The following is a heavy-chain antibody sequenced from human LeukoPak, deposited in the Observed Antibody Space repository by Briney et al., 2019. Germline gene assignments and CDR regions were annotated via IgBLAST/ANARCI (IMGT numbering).Heavy chain of an antibody. CDR1: GGTFSSYA. Sequence: SVKVSCKASGGTFSSYAISWVRQAPGQGLEWMGRIVPIFGIANYAQKFQGRVTITADKSTSTAYMELSSLRSEDTAVYYCARDVDSGSYYGYYFDYWGQGTLVTVSS. J-gene: IGHJ4*02. D-gene: IGHD1-26*01. V-gene: IGHV1-69*04. CDR3: ARDVDSGSYYGYYFDY. CDR2: IVPIFGIA.